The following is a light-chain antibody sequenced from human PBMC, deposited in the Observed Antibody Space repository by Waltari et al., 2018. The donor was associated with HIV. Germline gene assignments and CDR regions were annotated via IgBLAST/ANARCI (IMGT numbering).Light chain of an antibody. V-gene: IGKV3-15*01. CDR2: GAS. J-gene: IGKJ1*01. Sequence: EIVMTPSPATLSVSPGERATLSCRASQSVSSSLAWYQQKPGQAPRLLIYGASTRASGIPARFSGSGSGTEFTLIISSLQSEDFALYYCQQYNNWPPKTFGQGTKVEIK. CDR3: QQYNNWPPKT. CDR1: QSVSSS.